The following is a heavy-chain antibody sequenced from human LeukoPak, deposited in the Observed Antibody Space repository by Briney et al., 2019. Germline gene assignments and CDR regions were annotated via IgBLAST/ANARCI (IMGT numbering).Heavy chain of an antibody. CDR2: VYYTGSS. V-gene: IGHV4-59*01. D-gene: IGHD3-10*01. J-gene: IGHJ4*02. CDR1: GDSIRSSY. CDR3: AGYGSGSYYKAFDF. Sequence: SETLSLTCSVSGDSIRSSYWSRIRQPPGKGLEWIGYVYYTGSSYYNPSLKSRATTSIDMSKNQFSLKLTSMTAADTAVYYCAGYGSGSYYKAFDFWGQGILVTVSS.